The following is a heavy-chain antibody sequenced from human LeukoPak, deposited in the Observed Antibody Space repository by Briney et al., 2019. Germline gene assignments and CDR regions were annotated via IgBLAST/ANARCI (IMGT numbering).Heavy chain of an antibody. CDR1: GYSFTSYM. CDR3: SRHFGAAGDLDY. Sequence: GESLKISGTCSGYSFTSYMISFVRQMPGKGLEWMGRIDPSDSYTNYSPSFEGHVTISADKSISTAYLQWSSLKASDIATYYLSRHFGAAGDLDYWGQGTLVTVSS. CDR2: IDPSDSYT. D-gene: IGHD6-13*01. J-gene: IGHJ4*01. V-gene: IGHV5-10-1*01.